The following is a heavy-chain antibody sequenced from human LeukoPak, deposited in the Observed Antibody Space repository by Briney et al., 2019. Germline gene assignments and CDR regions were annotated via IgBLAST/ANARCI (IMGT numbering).Heavy chain of an antibody. CDR1: GGSFSGYY. Sequence: SETLSLTCAVYGGSFSGYYWSWIRQPPGKGLEWIGEINHSGSTNYNPSLKSRVTISVDTSKNQFSLKLSSVTAADTAVYYCASPHSDGNYRRAYYYYGMDVWGQGTTVTVSS. D-gene: IGHD3-16*02. CDR2: INHSGST. V-gene: IGHV4-34*01. CDR3: ASPHSDGNYRRAYYYYGMDV. J-gene: IGHJ6*02.